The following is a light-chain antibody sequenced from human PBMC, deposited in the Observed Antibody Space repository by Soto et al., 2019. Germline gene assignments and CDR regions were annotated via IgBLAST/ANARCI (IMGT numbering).Light chain of an antibody. Sequence: DTEMTQSPATLSVSPGERATLSCRASQSIRTNLAWYQQKPGQAPRLLIYGASTGATGVPARFSGSGSGTEFTLTISSLQSEDFAVYYCQQYNNWPGTFGQWTKVEIK. CDR1: QSIRTN. CDR2: GAS. CDR3: QQYNNWPGT. V-gene: IGKV3-15*01. J-gene: IGKJ1*01.